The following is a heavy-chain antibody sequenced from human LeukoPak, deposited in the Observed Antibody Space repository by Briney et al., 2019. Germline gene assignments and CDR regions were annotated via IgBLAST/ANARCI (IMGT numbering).Heavy chain of an antibody. CDR3: ARMPGRSPDY. Sequence: PSETLSVTCTVSGASLKGNYWPWVRQSPGKGLEWIGYIDLSGNTKSDPSLQRGVSMSIGTPQNQLVLRLSSVTAADTAVYFCARMPGRSPDYRGQGILVTVSP. V-gene: IGHV4-59*08. J-gene: IGHJ4*02. CDR1: GASLKGNY. CDR2: IDLSGNT. D-gene: IGHD3-10*01.